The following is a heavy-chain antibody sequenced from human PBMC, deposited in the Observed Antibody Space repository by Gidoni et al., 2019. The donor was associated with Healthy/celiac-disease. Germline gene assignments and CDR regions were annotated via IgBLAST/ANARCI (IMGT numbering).Heavy chain of an antibody. J-gene: IGHJ4*02. V-gene: IGHV4-34*01. CDR1: GGSFSGYY. D-gene: IGHD3-16*02. Sequence: QVQLQQWGAGLFKPSEPLSLTCAVYGGSFSGYYWSWIRQPPGKGLEWIGEINHSGSTNYNPSLKSRVTISVDTSKNQFSLKLSAVTAADTAVYYCARGLSYPKDDYWGQGTLVTVSS. CDR2: INHSGST. CDR3: ARGLSYPKDDY.